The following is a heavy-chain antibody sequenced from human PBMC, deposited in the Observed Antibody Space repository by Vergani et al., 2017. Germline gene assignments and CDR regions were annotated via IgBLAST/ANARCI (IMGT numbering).Heavy chain of an antibody. D-gene: IGHD3-10*01. J-gene: IGHJ4*02. Sequence: QLQLQESGPGLVKPSETLSLTCTVSGRSISSSSYYLGWIRQPPGKGLEWIGSIYYSGSTYYNPSLKSRVHISVDTSKNQFSLKLGSVTAADTAVYYCARRTTMVRGVLEIARYYFDYWGQGTLVTVSS. CDR2: IYYSGST. CDR1: GRSISSSSYY. V-gene: IGHV4-39*01. CDR3: ARRTTMVRGVLEIARYYFDY.